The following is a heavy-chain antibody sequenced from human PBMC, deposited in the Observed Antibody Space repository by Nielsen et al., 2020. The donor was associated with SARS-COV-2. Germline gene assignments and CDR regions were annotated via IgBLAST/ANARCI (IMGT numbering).Heavy chain of an antibody. CDR1: GFIFGAYG. V-gene: IGHV3-33*01. D-gene: IGHD3-3*01. Sequence: GSLKISCAASGFIFGAYGMHWVRQAPGKGLEWVAAIWYDGGKKYYADSVKGRFTISRDNSNNMLYLQMNSLRADDTAVYYCARGGSYDFWGGADYWGQGTLVTVSS. J-gene: IGHJ4*02. CDR3: ARGGSYDFWGGADY. CDR2: IWYDGGKK.